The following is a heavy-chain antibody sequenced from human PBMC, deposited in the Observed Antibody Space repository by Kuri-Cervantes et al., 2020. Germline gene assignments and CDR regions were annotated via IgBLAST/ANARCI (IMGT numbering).Heavy chain of an antibody. CDR2: IYHSGST. V-gene: IGHV4-38-2*01. Sequence: GSLRLSCAVSGYSISSGYYWGWIRQPPGKGLEWIGSIYHSGSTYYNPSLKSRVTISVDTSKNQFSLKLSSVTAADTAVYYCARGYYYYYDSSGFDYWGQGTLVTVSS. CDR1: GYSISSGYY. CDR3: ARGYYYYYDSSGFDY. D-gene: IGHD3-22*01. J-gene: IGHJ4*02.